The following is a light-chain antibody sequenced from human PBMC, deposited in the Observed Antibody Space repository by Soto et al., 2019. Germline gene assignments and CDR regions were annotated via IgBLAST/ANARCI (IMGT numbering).Light chain of an antibody. J-gene: IGKJ1*01. CDR1: QSVGSDF. CDR3: QQYGSLSWA. CDR2: GAS. Sequence: EIVLTQSPGTLSLSPGERATLSCRASQSVGSDFLCWYQQRPGQPPSILIFGASGRATGIPARFSGSGSGTDFTLTISRLEPEDFAVYYCQQYGSLSWAFGQGTKVEIK. V-gene: IGKV3-20*01.